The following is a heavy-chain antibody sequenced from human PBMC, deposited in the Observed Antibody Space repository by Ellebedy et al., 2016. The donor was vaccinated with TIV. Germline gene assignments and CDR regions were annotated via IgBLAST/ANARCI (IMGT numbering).Heavy chain of an antibody. CDR2: IYYSRST. CDR1: GGSMTTYY. D-gene: IGHD3-22*01. V-gene: IGHV4-59*08. J-gene: IGHJ4*02. Sequence: MPSETLSLTCTVSGGSMTTYYWSWIRQPPGKGLEWIGYIYYSRSTHYNPSLKRRVTLSVDTSKNQFSLKLSSVTAADTAVYYCARLYYYDSSKLDYWGQGTLVTVSS. CDR3: ARLYYYDSSKLDY.